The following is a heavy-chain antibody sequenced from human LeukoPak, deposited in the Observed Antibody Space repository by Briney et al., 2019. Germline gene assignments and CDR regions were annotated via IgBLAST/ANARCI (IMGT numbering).Heavy chain of an antibody. D-gene: IGHD4-11*01. CDR3: ARDYSRWFDP. J-gene: IGHJ5*02. V-gene: IGHV4-59*01. CDR2: IYYSGST. Sequence: PLETLSLTCTVSGGSISSYHWSWIRQPPGKGLEWIGYIYYSGSTNYNPSLKSRVTISVDTSKNQFSLKLSSVTAADTAVYYCARDYSRWFDPWGQGTLVTVSS. CDR1: GGSISSYH.